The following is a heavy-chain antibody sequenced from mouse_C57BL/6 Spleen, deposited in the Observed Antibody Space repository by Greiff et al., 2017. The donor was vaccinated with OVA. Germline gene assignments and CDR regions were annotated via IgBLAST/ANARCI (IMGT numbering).Heavy chain of an antibody. D-gene: IGHD1-1*01. CDR2: IDPSDSET. V-gene: IGHV1-52*01. CDR1: GYTFTSYW. CDR3: ARGGGSSYGFAY. Sequence: VQLQQPGAELVRPGSSVKLSCKASGYTFTSYWMHWVKQRPIQGLEWIGNIDPSDSETHYNQKFTAKATLTVDKSSSTAYMQLSSRTSEDSAVDYGARGGGSSYGFAYWGQGTLVTVSA. J-gene: IGHJ3*01.